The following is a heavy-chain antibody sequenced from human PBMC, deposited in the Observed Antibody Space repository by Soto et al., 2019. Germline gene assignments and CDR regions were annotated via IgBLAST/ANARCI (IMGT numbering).Heavy chain of an antibody. Sequence: TSETLSLTCTVSGGSISSGGYYWNWIRQHPGKGLEWIGYIYDSGSTYYNPSLKGRVTISVDTSKDQFSLKLSSVTAADTAVYYCARAQYGSGSYYNAYWVQGTLVTVSS. CDR3: ARAQYGSGSYYNAY. D-gene: IGHD3-10*01. CDR1: GGSISSGGYY. CDR2: IYDSGST. J-gene: IGHJ4*02. V-gene: IGHV4-31*03.